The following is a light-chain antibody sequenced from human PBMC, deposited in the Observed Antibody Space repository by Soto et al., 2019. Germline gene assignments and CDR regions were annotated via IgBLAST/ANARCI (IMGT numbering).Light chain of an antibody. J-gene: IGKJ3*01. V-gene: IGKV4-1*01. Sequence: DIVMAQSPESLAVSLGERATINCKSSQTVLYSSNNKNYLSWYQQKPGQPPKLLIYWASTRESGVPDRFSGSGSGTDFTLTISSLQAEDVAVYYCQQYYNSPFTSGPGTKVDIK. CDR1: QTVLYSSNNKNY. CDR3: QQYYNSPFT. CDR2: WAS.